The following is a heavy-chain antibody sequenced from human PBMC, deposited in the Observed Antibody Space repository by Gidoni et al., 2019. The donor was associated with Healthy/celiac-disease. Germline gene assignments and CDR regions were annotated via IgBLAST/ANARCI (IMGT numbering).Heavy chain of an antibody. J-gene: IGHJ4*02. D-gene: IGHD3-22*01. CDR2: IWNDGSNK. CDR1: GFTFTSYG. V-gene: IGHV3-33*01. CDR3: ARDAYVYYYDSSGQGPSDY. Sequence: QVQLVESGGGVVQPGRSLRLSCAASGFTFTSYGMHWVRQAPGKGLEWVAVIWNDGSNKYYADAVKGRFTISRDNSKNTLYLQMNSLRAEDTAVYYCARDAYVYYYDSSGQGPSDYWGQGTLVTVSS.